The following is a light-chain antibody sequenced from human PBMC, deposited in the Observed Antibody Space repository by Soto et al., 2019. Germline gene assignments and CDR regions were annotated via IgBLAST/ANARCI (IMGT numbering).Light chain of an antibody. V-gene: IGKV3-20*01. CDR3: QQYGSSSWT. CDR1: HSVSSSY. CDR2: GAS. J-gene: IGKJ1*01. Sequence: ILLTQSPGTLSLSPGERATLSCRASHSVSSSYLAWYQQKPGQAPRLLIYGASSRATGIPDRFSGSGSGTDFTLTISRLEPEDFAVYYCQQYGSSSWTFGQGTKVDIK.